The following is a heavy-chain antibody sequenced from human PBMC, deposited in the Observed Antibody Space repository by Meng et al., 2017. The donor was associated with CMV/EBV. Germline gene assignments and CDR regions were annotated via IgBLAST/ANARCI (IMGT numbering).Heavy chain of an antibody. CDR2: INWSGGST. J-gene: IGHJ6*02. Sequence: GESLKISCAASGFTFDDYGMSWVRQAPGKGLEWVSGINWSGGSTGYADSVKGRFTISRDNAKNSLYLQMNSLRAEDTAVYYCAREDYGYYGMDVWGQGTTVTVSS. CDR3: AREDYGYYGMDV. V-gene: IGHV3-20*04. CDR1: GFTFDDYG.